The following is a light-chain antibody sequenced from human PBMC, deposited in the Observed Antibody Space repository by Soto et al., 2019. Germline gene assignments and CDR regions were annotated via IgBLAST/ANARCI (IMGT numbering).Light chain of an antibody. CDR2: DAS. CDR3: QQYSHLIT. Sequence: DIQMTQSPSSLSASVGDRVTITCQASKDISNYLNWYQQKLGKAPKLLIYDASNLETGVPSRFSGSGSGTDFTFTISSLQLEDIATYYCQQYSHLITFGQGTRLEIK. V-gene: IGKV1-33*01. J-gene: IGKJ5*01. CDR1: KDISNY.